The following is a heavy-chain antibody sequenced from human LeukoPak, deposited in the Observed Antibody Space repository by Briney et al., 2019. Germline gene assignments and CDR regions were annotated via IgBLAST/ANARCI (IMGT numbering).Heavy chain of an antibody. CDR1: GYTFTSYG. Sequence: ASVKVSCKASGYTFTSYGISWVRQAPGQGLEWMGWISAYNGNTNYAQKLQGRVTMTTDTSTSTAYVELRSLRSDDTAVYYCARTPFYYCSGGSCYWFDPWGQGTLVTVSS. D-gene: IGHD2-15*01. CDR3: ARTPFYYCSGGSCYWFDP. CDR2: ISAYNGNT. J-gene: IGHJ5*02. V-gene: IGHV1-18*01.